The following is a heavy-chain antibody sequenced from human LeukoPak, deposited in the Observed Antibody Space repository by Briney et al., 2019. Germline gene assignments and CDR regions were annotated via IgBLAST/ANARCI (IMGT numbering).Heavy chain of an antibody. D-gene: IGHD6-13*01. J-gene: IGHJ5*02. V-gene: IGHV4-30-4*01. CDR1: GCSISSDDYY. Sequence: PSQTLSLTCTVSGCSISSDDYYWSWIRQPPGKGLEWIGYIYYSGSTYYNPSLKSRVIISVDTSKNQFTLQLSSVTAADTAVYYCARVDLYSSSWRASNWFDPWGQGTLVTVSS. CDR2: IYYSGST. CDR3: ARVDLYSSSWRASNWFDP.